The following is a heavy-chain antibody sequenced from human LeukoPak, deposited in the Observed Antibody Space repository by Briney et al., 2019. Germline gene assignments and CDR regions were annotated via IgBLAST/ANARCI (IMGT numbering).Heavy chain of an antibody. Sequence: SETLSLTCAVSGGSLNGHYWSWVRQPPGKGLEWIGEGSESGGTKFNPSLKSRVTISADTSKNQFSLKVKSVTAADTAVYYCARREAQPMWGQGTMVTVSS. J-gene: IGHJ3*02. D-gene: IGHD2-2*01. CDR2: GSESGGT. V-gene: IGHV4-34*01. CDR3: ARREAQPM. CDR1: GGSLNGHY.